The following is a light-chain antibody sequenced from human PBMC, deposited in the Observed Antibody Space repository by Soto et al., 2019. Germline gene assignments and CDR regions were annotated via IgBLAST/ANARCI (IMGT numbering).Light chain of an antibody. CDR3: SSFASTHTYV. Sequence: ALTQPASVSGSPGQSITISCTGTSSDVGFYNHVSWYQQHPGKAPKLLIYEVNNRPSGVSHRFSGSKSGNTASLTISGLQAEDEADYYCSSFASTHTYVFGTGTKLTVL. CDR2: EVN. CDR1: SSDVGFYNH. J-gene: IGLJ1*01. V-gene: IGLV2-14*01.